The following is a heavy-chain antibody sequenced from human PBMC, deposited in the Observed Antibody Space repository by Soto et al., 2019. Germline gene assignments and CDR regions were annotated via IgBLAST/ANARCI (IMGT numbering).Heavy chain of an antibody. J-gene: IGHJ3*02. CDR3: AKLWDIVVVPAAYGDAFDI. D-gene: IGHD2-2*01. CDR2: ISYDGSNK. Sequence: PGGSLRLSCAASGFTFSSYGMHWVRQAPGKGLEWVAVISYDGSNKYYADSVKGRFTISRDNSKNTLYLQMNSLRAEDTAVYYCAKLWDIVVVPAAYGDAFDIWGQGTMVTVSS. V-gene: IGHV3-30*18. CDR1: GFTFSSYG.